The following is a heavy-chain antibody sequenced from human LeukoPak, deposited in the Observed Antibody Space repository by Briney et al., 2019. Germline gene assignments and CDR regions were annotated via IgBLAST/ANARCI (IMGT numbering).Heavy chain of an antibody. D-gene: IGHD1/OR15-1a*01. Sequence: SETLSLTCTVSGGSISSYYWSWIRQPPGKGLGWIGYIYYSGSTNYNPSLKSRVTISVDTSKNQFSLKLSSVTAADTAVYYCARQRAGRAETNFDYWGQGTLVTVSS. CDR3: ARQRAGRAETNFDY. CDR1: GGSISSYY. J-gene: IGHJ4*02. CDR2: IYYSGST. V-gene: IGHV4-59*01.